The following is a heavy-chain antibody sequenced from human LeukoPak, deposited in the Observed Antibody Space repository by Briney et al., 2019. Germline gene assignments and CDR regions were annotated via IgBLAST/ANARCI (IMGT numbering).Heavy chain of an antibody. CDR2: IYYSGST. J-gene: IGHJ4*02. CDR1: GGSISRYY. V-gene: IGHV4-59*12. Sequence: SETLSLTCTVSGGSISRYYWSWIRQPPGKGLEWIGYIYYSGSTNYNPSLKSRVTISVDTSKNQFSLKLSSVTAADTAVYYCARAPGNRGGSYRPSIRRPFDYWGQGTLVTVSS. D-gene: IGHD3-16*02. CDR3: ARAPGNRGGSYRPSIRRPFDY.